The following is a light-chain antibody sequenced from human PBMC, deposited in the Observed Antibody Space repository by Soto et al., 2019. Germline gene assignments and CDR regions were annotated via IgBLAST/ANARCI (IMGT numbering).Light chain of an antibody. V-gene: IGKV1-39*01. Sequence: DIQMTQSPSSLSASVGDRVTITCRASQGISTYLNWYQQKPGKAPKHLIYAASSLQSGVPSRFSGSGSETYVTLTISSLQPEDCATYSYQHRTTCTFGQGTKVEIK. CDR1: QGISTY. J-gene: IGKJ1*01. CDR2: AAS. CDR3: QHRTTCT.